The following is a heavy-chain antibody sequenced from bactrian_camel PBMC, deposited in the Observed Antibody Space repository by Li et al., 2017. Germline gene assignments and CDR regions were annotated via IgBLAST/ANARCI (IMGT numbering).Heavy chain of an antibody. Sequence: HVQLVESGGGSVKAGGSLRISCAYSEYSSSYCLAWFRQAEGKERKGVALIDQDYTKVYADSVKGRFTISKDSAKNTVFLQMSSLKSEDTALYYCASSVTTPTPGGEWGQGTQVTVS. V-gene: IGHV3S55*01. CDR3: ASSVTTPTPGGE. CDR1: EYSSSYC. CDR2: IDQDYTK. D-gene: IGHD2*01. J-gene: IGHJ4*01.